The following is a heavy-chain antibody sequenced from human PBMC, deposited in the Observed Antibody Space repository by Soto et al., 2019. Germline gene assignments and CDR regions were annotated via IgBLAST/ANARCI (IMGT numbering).Heavy chain of an antibody. CDR1: GFTFSSYA. Sequence: GGSLRLSCAASGFTFSSYAMSWVRQAPGKGLEWVSAISGSGGSTYYADSVKGRFTISRDNSKNTLYLQMNSLRAEDTAVYYCATGIVVVIATPTRPTLFDIWGQGTMVTVSS. D-gene: IGHD2-21*01. V-gene: IGHV3-23*01. CDR3: ATGIVVVIATPTRPTLFDI. CDR2: ISGSGGST. J-gene: IGHJ3*02.